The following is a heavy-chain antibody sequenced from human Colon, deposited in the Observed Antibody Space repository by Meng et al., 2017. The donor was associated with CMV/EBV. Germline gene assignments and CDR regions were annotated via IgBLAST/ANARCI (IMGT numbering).Heavy chain of an antibody. CDR1: GFTFADAW. CDR2: IKTRVGGEAT. Sequence: EVHLVQSGGGVIEPGVSLILSCAASGFTFADAWMTWVRRAPGKGLEWVGRIKTRVGGEATDYAAPVKGRFTISRDDSNNKVYLEMKNLKIEDTAVYFCATSSWFDYWGQGTLVTVSS. CDR3: ATSSWFDY. D-gene: IGHD2-2*01. V-gene: IGHV3-15*07. J-gene: IGHJ4*02.